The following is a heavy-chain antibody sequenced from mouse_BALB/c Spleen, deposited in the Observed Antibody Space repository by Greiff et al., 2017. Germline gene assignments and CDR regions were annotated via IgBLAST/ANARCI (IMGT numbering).Heavy chain of an antibody. CDR1: GYAFSSSW. J-gene: IGHJ1*01. V-gene: IGHV1-82*01. CDR2: IYPGDGDT. CDR3: ARSYYGSIWYFDV. Sequence: VQLVESGPELVKPGASVKISCKASGYAFSSSWMNWVKQRPGQGLEWIGRIYPGDGDTNYNGKFKGKATLTADKSSSTAYMQLSSLTSVDSAVYFCARSYYGSIWYFDVWGAGTTVTVSS. D-gene: IGHD1-1*01.